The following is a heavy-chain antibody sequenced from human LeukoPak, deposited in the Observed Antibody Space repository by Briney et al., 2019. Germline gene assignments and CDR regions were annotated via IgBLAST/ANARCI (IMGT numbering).Heavy chain of an antibody. CDR3: VVVRRNNWFDP. CDR1: GGSISSSSYY. D-gene: IGHD2-15*01. J-gene: IGHJ5*02. CDR2: IYYSGST. Sequence: SETLSLTCTVSGGSISSSSYYWGWIRQPPGKGLEWIGSIYYSGSTYYNPSLKSRVTISVDTSKNQFSLKLSSVTAADTAVYYCVVVRRNNWFDPWGQGTLVTVSS. V-gene: IGHV4-39*07.